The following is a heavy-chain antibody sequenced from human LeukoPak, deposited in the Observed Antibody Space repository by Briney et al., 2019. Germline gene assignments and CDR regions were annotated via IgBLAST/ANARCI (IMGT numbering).Heavy chain of an antibody. CDR2: ISGSGGST. Sequence: GGSLRLSCTASGFTINRKAMNWLRQAPGKGLEWVSIISGSGGSTYYADSVKGRFTISSDNSKNTLYLQMNSLRVEDTAVYYCATHTYFDYWGQGTLVTVSS. V-gene: IGHV3-23*01. CDR3: ATHTYFDY. J-gene: IGHJ4*02. CDR1: GFTINRKA.